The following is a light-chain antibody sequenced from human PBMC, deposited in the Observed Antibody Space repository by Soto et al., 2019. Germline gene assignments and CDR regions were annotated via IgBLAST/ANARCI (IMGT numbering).Light chain of an antibody. V-gene: IGKV4-1*01. CDR3: QQYYSTPLT. Sequence: DIVMTQYPDSLALSLGERATINCKSSPSVLYSSNNKNYFAWYQQKPGQPPKLLIYWASTRESGVPDRFSGSGSGTDFTLTISTLQAEDVAVYYCQQYYSTPLTFGGGTNVEIK. J-gene: IGKJ4*01. CDR2: WAS. CDR1: PSVLYSSNNKNY.